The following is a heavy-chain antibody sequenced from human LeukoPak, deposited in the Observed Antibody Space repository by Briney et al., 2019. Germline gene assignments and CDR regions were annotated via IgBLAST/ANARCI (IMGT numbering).Heavy chain of an antibody. CDR1: GYMFTGYY. Sequence: ASVKVSCKASGYMFTGYYMHWVRQAPGQGLEWTGWINPNSGGTNYAQKFQGRVTMTRDTSISTAYMDLNRLRSDDTAVYYCARVVAVTRTPLYFMVAGGKGTTVTVSS. V-gene: IGHV1-2*02. CDR2: INPNSGGT. CDR3: ARVVAVTRTPLYFMVA. J-gene: IGHJ6*04. D-gene: IGHD6-19*01.